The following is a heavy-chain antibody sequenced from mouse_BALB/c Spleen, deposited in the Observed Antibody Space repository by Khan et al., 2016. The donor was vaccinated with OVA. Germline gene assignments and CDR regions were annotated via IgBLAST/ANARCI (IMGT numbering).Heavy chain of an antibody. J-gene: IGHJ4*01. V-gene: IGHV3-2*02. CDR3: ARWDYYGSSYEYYAMDY. Sequence: EVQLQESGPGLVKPSQSLSLTCTVTGYSITSDYAWNWIRQFPGNKLAWMGYISYSGSTSSNPSLKSRIFITRDTSKNQFFLQLNSVTTEDTATYYCARWDYYGSSYEYYAMDYWGRGTSVTVSS. CDR1: GYSITSDYA. D-gene: IGHD1-1*01. CDR2: ISYSGST.